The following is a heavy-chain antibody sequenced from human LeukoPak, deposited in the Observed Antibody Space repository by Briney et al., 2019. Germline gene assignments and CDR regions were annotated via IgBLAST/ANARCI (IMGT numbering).Heavy chain of an antibody. V-gene: IGHV3-9*01. CDR2: ISWNSGSI. J-gene: IGHJ4*02. CDR1: GFTFDDYA. D-gene: IGHD4-17*01. CDR3: ARGLTTVTHSGYFDY. Sequence: GGSLRLSCAASGFTFDDYAMHWVRQAPGKGLEWVSGISWNSGSIGYADSVKGRFTISRDNAKNSLYLQMNSLRAEDTAVYYCARGLTTVTHSGYFDYWGQGTLVTVSS.